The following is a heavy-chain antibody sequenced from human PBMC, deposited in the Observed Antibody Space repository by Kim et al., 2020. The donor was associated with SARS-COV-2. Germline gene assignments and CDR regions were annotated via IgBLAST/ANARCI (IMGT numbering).Heavy chain of an antibody. D-gene: IGHD2-15*01. V-gene: IGHV3-30*18. CDR3: AKDRSVMRGYIVAVVAATPPDY. CDR2: ISYDGSNK. Sequence: GGSLRLSCAASGFTFSSYGMHWVRQAPGKGVEWVAVISYDGSNKYYADSVKGRFTISRDNSKNTLYLQMNSLRAEDTAVYYCAKDRSVMRGYIVAVVAATPPDYWGQGTLVTVSS. CDR1: GFTFSSYG. J-gene: IGHJ4*02.